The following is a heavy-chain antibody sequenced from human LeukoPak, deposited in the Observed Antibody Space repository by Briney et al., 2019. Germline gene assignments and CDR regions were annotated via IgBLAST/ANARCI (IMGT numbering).Heavy chain of an antibody. J-gene: IGHJ3*02. CDR2: IIPILGIA. CDR1: RGTFSSYT. V-gene: IGHV1-69*02. CDR3: ARGYCSSTSCYRAFDI. D-gene: IGHD2-2*02. Sequence: SSVKVSCKASRGTFSSYTISWVRQAPGQGLEWMGRIIPILGIANYAQKFQGRVTITADKSTSTAYMELSSLRSEDTAVYYCARGYCSSTSCYRAFDIWGQGTMVTVSS.